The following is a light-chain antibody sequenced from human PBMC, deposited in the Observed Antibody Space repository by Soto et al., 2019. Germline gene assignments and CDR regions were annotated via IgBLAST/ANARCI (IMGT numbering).Light chain of an antibody. Sequence: QSALTQPASVSGAPGPAITISCSGTSSDVGGYIYVSWYQQHPGKAPKLMIYEVSNRPSGVSNRFSGSKSGNTASLTISGLQAEDEADYYCSSYSSSNTLYVFGTGTKLTVL. V-gene: IGLV2-14*01. J-gene: IGLJ1*01. CDR1: SSDVGGYIY. CDR2: EVS. CDR3: SSYSSSNTLYV.